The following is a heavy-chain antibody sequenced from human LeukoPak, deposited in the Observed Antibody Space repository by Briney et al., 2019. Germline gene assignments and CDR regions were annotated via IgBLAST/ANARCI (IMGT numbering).Heavy chain of an antibody. D-gene: IGHD1-26*01. J-gene: IGHJ4*02. CDR2: IKSKTDGGTT. V-gene: IGHV3-15*01. CDR3: TTDLINLGGSYGNGDEFDY. CDR1: GFTFSNAW. Sequence: KPGGSLRLSCAASGFTFSNAWMSWVRQAPGKGLEWVGRIKSKTDGGTTDYAAPVKGRFTISRDDSKNTLYLQMNSLKTEDTAVYYCTTDLINLGGSYGNGDEFDYWGQGTLVTVSS.